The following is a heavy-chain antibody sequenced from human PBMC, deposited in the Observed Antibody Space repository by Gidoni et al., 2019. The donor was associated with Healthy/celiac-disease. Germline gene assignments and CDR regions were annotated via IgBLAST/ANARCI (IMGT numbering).Heavy chain of an antibody. D-gene: IGHD3-22*01. CDR2: IIPIFGTA. J-gene: IGHJ3*02. Sequence: QVQLVQSGAEVKKPGSSVKVSCKASGGTFSRYAISWVRQAPGQGLEWMGGIIPIFGTANYAQKFQGRVTITADESTSTAYMELSSLRSEDTAVYYCARDVYYYDSSGYYFPPSDAFDIWGQGTMVTVSS. CDR1: GGTFSRYA. CDR3: ARDVYYYDSSGYYFPPSDAFDI. V-gene: IGHV1-69*01.